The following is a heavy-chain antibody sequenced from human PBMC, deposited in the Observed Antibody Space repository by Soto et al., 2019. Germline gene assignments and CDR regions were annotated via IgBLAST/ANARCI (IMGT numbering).Heavy chain of an antibody. CDR1: GFSLSNARMG. CDR3: ARILAIAAAPDWFDP. J-gene: IGHJ5*02. D-gene: IGHD6-13*01. V-gene: IGHV2-26*01. CDR2: IFSNDEK. Sequence: SVPPMVNPTATLPLTCIVSGFSLSNARMGVSLIRKPPGKALEFLAHIFSNDEKFYSTSLKSRLTISKDTSKSQVVLTMTNVDPVDTATYYCARILAIAAAPDWFDPWGQGTLVTVSS.